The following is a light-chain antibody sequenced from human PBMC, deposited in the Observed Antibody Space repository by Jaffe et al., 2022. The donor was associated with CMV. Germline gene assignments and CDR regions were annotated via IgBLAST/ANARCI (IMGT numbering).Light chain of an antibody. Sequence: SSELTQPPSVSVSPGQTARITCSGDALTKQYSYWYRQKPGQAPILVIFKDSERPSGIPERFSGSSTGTTVTLTISGVQAEDEADYYCQSSDSSGTWVFGGGTKLTVL. CDR1: ALTKQY. CDR3: QSSDSSGTWV. CDR2: KDS. V-gene: IGLV3-25*03. J-gene: IGLJ2*01.